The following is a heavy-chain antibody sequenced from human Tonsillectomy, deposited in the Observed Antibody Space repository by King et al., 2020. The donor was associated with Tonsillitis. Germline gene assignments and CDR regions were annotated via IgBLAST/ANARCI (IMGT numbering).Heavy chain of an antibody. D-gene: IGHD1-26*01. Sequence: QLVQSGAEVKKPGESLKISCKGSGYSFTSYWIGWVRQSPGKGLEWMGSIYPGDSDTRYSTSFQGQVTISADKSISTAYLQWGSLKASDTAMYYCARPHRYSGSHFDYWGQGTLVTVSS. CDR2: IYPGDSDT. J-gene: IGHJ4*02. V-gene: IGHV5-51*03. CDR3: ARPHRYSGSHFDY. CDR1: GYSFTSYW.